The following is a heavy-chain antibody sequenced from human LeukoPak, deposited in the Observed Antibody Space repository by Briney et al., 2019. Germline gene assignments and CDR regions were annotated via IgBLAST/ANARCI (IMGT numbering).Heavy chain of an antibody. CDR1: GGSISSGGYY. CDR3: ASGAMATWSY. V-gene: IGHV4-31*03. Sequence: PSETLSLTCTVSGGSISSGGYYWSWIRQHPGKGLEWIGYVYYSGSTYYNPSLKSRVTISVDTSKNQFSLKLSSVTAADTAVYYRASGAMATWSYWGQGTLVTVSS. D-gene: IGHD5-24*01. J-gene: IGHJ4*02. CDR2: VYYSGST.